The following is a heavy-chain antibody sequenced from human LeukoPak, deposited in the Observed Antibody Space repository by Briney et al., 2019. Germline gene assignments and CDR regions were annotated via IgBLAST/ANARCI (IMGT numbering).Heavy chain of an antibody. CDR1: GYSFTSYW. V-gene: IGHV5-10-1*01. J-gene: IGHJ4*02. Sequence: GESLKISCQGSGYSFTSYWISWVRQMPGKGLEWMGRIDPGDSYSNYSPSLQGHVTISADKSISTAYLQWTSLQSSDTAMYYCARQVVVEGSFDFWGQGTLVTVSP. D-gene: IGHD2-2*01. CDR2: IDPGDSYS. CDR3: ARQVVVEGSFDF.